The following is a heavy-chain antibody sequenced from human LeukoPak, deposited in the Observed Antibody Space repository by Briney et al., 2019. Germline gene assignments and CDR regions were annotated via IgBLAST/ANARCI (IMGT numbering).Heavy chain of an antibody. J-gene: IGHJ3*02. Sequence: SETLSLTCTVSSGSISSYYWSWIRQPPGKGLEWVGYIYYSGSTNCNPSLKSRVTISVDTSKNQFSLKLNSVTAADTAVYYCARRTRGVTIFGVVIRTSWAFDIWGQGTMVTVSS. CDR1: SGSISSYY. D-gene: IGHD3-3*01. CDR3: ARRTRGVTIFGVVIRTSWAFDI. V-gene: IGHV4-59*12. CDR2: IYYSGST.